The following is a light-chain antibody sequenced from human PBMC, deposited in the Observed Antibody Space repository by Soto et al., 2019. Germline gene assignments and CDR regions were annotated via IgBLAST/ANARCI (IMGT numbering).Light chain of an antibody. J-gene: IGKJ2*01. CDR2: ATS. CDR1: QSLSNY. V-gene: IGKV1-39*01. CDR3: HQRYSIPRPT. Sequence: DIPMTQSPSSLSASVGDRVTITCRASQSLSNYLNWYQQNPGRVPTLLIYATSTLQSGGPSSFSCSGSGTDSNLTISSLQPEDYATYYCHQRYSIPRPTFGQGTKLDIK.